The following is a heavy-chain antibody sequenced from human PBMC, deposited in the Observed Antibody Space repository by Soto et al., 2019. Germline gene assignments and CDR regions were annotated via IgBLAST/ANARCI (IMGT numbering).Heavy chain of an antibody. CDR3: ARDSAPYNHNYDSPH. V-gene: IGHV4-30-4*01. CDR1: GDSISNADYH. J-gene: IGHJ4*02. CDR2: IYYTGIA. D-gene: IGHD5-12*01. Sequence: QVQLQESGPGLVKHSQTLSLTCSVSGDSISNADYHWNWIRQPPGKGLEWIGNIYYTGIAFYNPSLKSRLSISGDTSKNQFSLRLTSVTAADTAVYYCARDSAPYNHNYDSPHWGQGTLVTVSS.